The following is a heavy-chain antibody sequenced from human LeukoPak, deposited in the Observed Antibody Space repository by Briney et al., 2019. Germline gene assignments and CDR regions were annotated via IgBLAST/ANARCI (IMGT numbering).Heavy chain of an antibody. CDR1: GFTFSSYG. CDR2: IWYDGSNK. D-gene: IGHD2-15*01. V-gene: IGHV3-33*01. Sequence: QPGRSLRLSCAASGFTFSSYGMYWVRQAPGKGREWVAVIWYDGSNKYYADSVKGRFTISRDNSKNTLYLQMNSLRAEDTAVYYCAREGVPATTGWFDPWGQGTLVTVSS. J-gene: IGHJ5*02. CDR3: AREGVPATTGWFDP.